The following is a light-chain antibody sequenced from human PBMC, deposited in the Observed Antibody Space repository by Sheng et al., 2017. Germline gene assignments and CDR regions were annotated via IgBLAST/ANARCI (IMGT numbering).Light chain of an antibody. J-gene: IGKJ1*01. Sequence: ETVMTQSPATLSVSPGERATLSCRASQSVSSNLAWYQQKPGQAPRLLIYGASTRATGIPARFSGSGSGTEFTLTISSLQSEDFAVYYCQQYNNWWTFGQGTKVGNQT. CDR1: QSVSSN. V-gene: IGKV3-15*01. CDR2: GAS. CDR3: QQYNNWWT.